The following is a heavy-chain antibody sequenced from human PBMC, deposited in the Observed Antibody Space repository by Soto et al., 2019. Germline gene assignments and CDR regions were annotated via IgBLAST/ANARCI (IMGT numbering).Heavy chain of an antibody. D-gene: IGHD4-17*01. CDR1: GYSLSDYH. V-gene: IGHV1-2*06. J-gene: IGHJ6*02. CDR3: ARESDIRDYRGFYFYAIDV. Sequence: GTSAKVSCKASGYSLSDYHIHWVRQAPRQGLEWMGRINPNTGGTDYAQNFQGSVTMTRDTSISTAYMEVNRLRSDDTAVYYCARESDIRDYRGFYFYAIDVWGQGTTVTVSS. CDR2: INPNTGGT.